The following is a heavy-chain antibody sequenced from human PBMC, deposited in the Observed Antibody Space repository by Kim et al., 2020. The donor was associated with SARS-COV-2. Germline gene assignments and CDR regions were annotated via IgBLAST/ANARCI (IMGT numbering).Heavy chain of an antibody. CDR1: GGSISSGGYY. CDR3: AGSQGLITMIVVVVGGFDF. V-gene: IGHV4-31*03. Sequence: SETLSLTCTVSGGSISSGGYYWSWIRQHPGKGLEWIGYIYYSGSTYYNPSLKSRVTISVDTSKNQFSLKLSSVTAEETAVYYCAGSQGLITMIVVVVGGFDFWGQGTRVTVSS. CDR2: IYYSGST. J-gene: IGHJ4*01. D-gene: IGHD3-22*01.